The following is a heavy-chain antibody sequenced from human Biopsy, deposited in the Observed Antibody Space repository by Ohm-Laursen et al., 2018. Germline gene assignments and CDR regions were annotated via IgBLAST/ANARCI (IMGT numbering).Heavy chain of an antibody. J-gene: IGHJ2*01. V-gene: IGHV1-2*02. D-gene: IGHD2-2*01. Sequence: SVKVSCKPSGYTFTAFSVHWLRQAPGQGLEWMGWINPKSGDTDYPQDFQGRVSMTRDTSISTAYMDLSRLRSDDTAVYYCARGRRHCSGTCSRWYFDLWGRGTLVTVSS. CDR1: GYTFTAFS. CDR3: ARGRRHCSGTCSRWYFDL. CDR2: INPKSGDT.